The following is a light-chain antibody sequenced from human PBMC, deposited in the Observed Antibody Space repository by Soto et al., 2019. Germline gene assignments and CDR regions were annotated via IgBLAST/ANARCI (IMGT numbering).Light chain of an antibody. V-gene: IGKV1-12*01. J-gene: IGKJ4*01. CDR1: QGISSW. CDR2: AAS. CDR3: QQANSYPPT. Sequence: DIQMTQSPSSVSASVGDRVTITWRASQGISSWLTWYQQKPGKAPKLLIYAASSLQSGVPSRFGGSGSGTAFTLTISNLQPEDCATYYCQQANSYPPTFGGGTKVEIK.